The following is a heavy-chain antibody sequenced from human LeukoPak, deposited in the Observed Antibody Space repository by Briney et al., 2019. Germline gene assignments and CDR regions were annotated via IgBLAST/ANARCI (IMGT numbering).Heavy chain of an antibody. Sequence: QPGGSLRLSCAASGFTFSSYAMHWVRQAPGKGLEWVAVISYDGSNKYYADSVKGRFTISRDNSKNTLYLQMNSLRAEDTAVYYCASLYNWNPEYFQHWGQGTLVTVSS. D-gene: IGHD1-20*01. J-gene: IGHJ1*01. CDR1: GFTFSSYA. V-gene: IGHV3-30-3*02. CDR3: ASLYNWNPEYFQH. CDR2: ISYDGSNK.